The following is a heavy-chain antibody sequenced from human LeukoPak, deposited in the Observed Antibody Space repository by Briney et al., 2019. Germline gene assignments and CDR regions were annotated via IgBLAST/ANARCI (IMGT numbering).Heavy chain of an antibody. CDR2: ISYDGSNQ. CDR1: GFTFSSYG. CDR3: AKGSHYYDSGGYYIEY. V-gene: IGHV3-30*18. D-gene: IGHD3-22*01. J-gene: IGHJ4*02. Sequence: PGGSLRLSCAASGFTFSSYGMHWVRQAPGKGLEWVAVISYDGSNQYYAVSVKGRFTISRDNSKNTLYLQMNSLRPDDTAVYVCAKGSHYYDSGGYYIEYWGQGTLVAVSS.